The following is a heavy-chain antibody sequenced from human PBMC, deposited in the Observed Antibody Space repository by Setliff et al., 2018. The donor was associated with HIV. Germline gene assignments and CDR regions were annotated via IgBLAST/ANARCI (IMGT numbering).Heavy chain of an antibody. J-gene: IGHJ6*03. Sequence: SETLSLTCAVSGGSISSAYWSWVRQPPGKGLEWIGYIYSGGITKYNPSLKSRVTISVDTSKNRFSLTLRSVTAAETAVYYCARGNSRRLRVHYYYYYMDVWGKGTTVTVSS. CDR2: IYSGGIT. V-gene: IGHV4-59*08. D-gene: IGHD4-17*01. CDR3: ARGNSRRLRVHYYYYYMDV. CDR1: GGSISSAY.